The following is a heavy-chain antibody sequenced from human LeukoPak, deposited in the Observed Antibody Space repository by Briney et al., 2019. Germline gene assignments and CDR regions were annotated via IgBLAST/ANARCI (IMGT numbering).Heavy chain of an antibody. CDR3: AKARTGFYCGPDTFDI. D-gene: IGHD3-10*01. CDR1: GFIFDDYA. CDR2: ISWNSGTI. J-gene: IGHJ3*02. Sequence: GGSLRLSCAASGFIFDDYAMHWIRQTPGKGLEWVSGISWNSGTIGYADSMKGRFTISRDNARNSLYLQMNSLRAEDMAFYYCAKARTGFYCGPDTFDIWGQGTMVTVSS. V-gene: IGHV3-9*03.